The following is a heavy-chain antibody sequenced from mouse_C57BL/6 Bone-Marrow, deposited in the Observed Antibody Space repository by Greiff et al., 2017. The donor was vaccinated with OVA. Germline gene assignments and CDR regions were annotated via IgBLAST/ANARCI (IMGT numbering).Heavy chain of an antibody. Sequence: DVKLQESGPGLAKPSQTLSLTCSVTGYSITSDYWNWIRKFPGNKLEYMGYISYSGSTYYNPSLKSRISITRDTSKNQYYLQLNSVTTEDTATYYCARYYYGSSYGFAYWGQGTLVTVSA. D-gene: IGHD1-1*01. CDR3: ARYYYGSSYGFAY. J-gene: IGHJ3*01. V-gene: IGHV3-8*01. CDR1: GYSITSDY. CDR2: ISYSGST.